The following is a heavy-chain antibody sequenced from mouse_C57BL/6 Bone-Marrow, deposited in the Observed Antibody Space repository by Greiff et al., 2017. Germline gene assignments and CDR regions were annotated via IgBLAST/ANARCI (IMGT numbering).Heavy chain of an antibody. V-gene: IGHV1-55*01. CDR3: ARGGWLRRGFDY. J-gene: IGHJ2*01. CDR1: GYTFTSYW. Sequence: QVQLQQPGAELVKPVASVKMSCKASGYTFTSYWITWVKQRPGQGLEWIGDIYPGSGSTNYNEKFKSKATLTVDTSSSTAYMQLSSLTSEDSAVYYCARGGWLRRGFDYWGQGTTLTVSS. CDR2: IYPGSGST. D-gene: IGHD2-2*01.